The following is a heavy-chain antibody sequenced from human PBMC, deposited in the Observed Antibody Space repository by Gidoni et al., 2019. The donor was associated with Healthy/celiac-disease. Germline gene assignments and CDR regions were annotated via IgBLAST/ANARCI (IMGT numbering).Heavy chain of an antibody. CDR3: ARDWGNWNDNSEDYYYYGMDV. Sequence: CAASGFTFSSYWMSWVRQAPGKGLEWVAKIKQDGSEKYYVDSVKGRFTISRDNAKNSLYLQMNSLRAEDTAVYYCARDWGNWNDNSEDYYYYGMDVWGQGTTVTVSS. CDR1: GFTFSSYW. J-gene: IGHJ6*02. D-gene: IGHD1-20*01. CDR2: IKQDGSEK. V-gene: IGHV3-7*01.